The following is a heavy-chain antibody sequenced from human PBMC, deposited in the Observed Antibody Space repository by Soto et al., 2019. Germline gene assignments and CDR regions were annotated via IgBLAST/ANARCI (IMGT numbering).Heavy chain of an antibody. V-gene: IGHV3-23*01. CDR3: AKDSVGASTLPFDY. CDR2: ISWNSGST. CDR1: GFTFDDYA. Sequence: PGGSLRLSCAASGFTFDDYAMHWVRQAPGKGLEWVSGISWNSGSTYYADSVKGRLTISRDNSKNTLYLQMNSLRAEDTAVYYCAKDSVGASTLPFDYWGQGTLVTVSS. D-gene: IGHD1-26*01. J-gene: IGHJ4*02.